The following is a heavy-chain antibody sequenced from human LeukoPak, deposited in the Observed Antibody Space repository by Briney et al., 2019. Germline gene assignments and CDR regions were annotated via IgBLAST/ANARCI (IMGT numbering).Heavy chain of an antibody. CDR1: GFTFSSYS. J-gene: IGHJ4*02. CDR2: ISGSGGST. V-gene: IGHV3-23*01. Sequence: GSLRLSCAASGFTFSSYSMSWVRQAPGKGLEWVSAISGSGGSTYYADSVKGRFTISRDNSKNTLYLQMNSLRAEDTAVYYCAKDRESGSYLFDYWGQGTLVTVSS. D-gene: IGHD1-26*01. CDR3: AKDRESGSYLFDY.